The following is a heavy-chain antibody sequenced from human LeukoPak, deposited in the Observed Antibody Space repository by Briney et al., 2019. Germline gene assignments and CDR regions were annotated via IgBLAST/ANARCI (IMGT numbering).Heavy chain of an antibody. Sequence: ASVKVSCKASGYTFTGYYMHWVRQAPGQGLEWMGWINPTSGATNCAQKFQGWVTMTRDTSINTAYLELSSDDTATYYCARDRESGWETPFLFDFWGQGTLVTVSS. J-gene: IGHJ4*02. D-gene: IGHD1-26*01. CDR1: GYTFTGYY. CDR3: ARDRESGWETPFLFDF. V-gene: IGHV1-2*04. CDR2: INPTSGAT.